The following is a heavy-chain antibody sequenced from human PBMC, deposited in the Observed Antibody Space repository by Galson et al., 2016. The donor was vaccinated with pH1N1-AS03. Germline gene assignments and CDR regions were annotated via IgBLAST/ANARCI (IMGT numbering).Heavy chain of an antibody. CDR1: GFTFSNHA. D-gene: IGHD2-15*01. J-gene: IGHJ4*02. Sequence: SLRLSCAAFGFTFSNHAMHWVRQGTGRGLEWVSGIGPGGDTYYGGSVRGRFTISRDISRSTLFLQMNSLRIDDTAVYFCVKEDGLGGQRDYWGRGTLVTVSS. CDR3: VKEDGLGGQRDY. CDR2: IGPGGDT. V-gene: IGHV3-13*01.